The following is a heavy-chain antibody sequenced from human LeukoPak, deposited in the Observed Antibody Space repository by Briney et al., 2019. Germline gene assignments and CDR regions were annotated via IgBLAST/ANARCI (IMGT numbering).Heavy chain of an antibody. CDR3: AKVGGELLIIGPDY. CDR1: GFTFSSYS. CDR2: ITSSSNYR. D-gene: IGHD3-10*01. J-gene: IGHJ4*02. Sequence: PGGSLRLSCAASGFTFSSYSMNWVRQAPGKGLEWVSSITSSSNYRYYADSVKGRFTISRDNAKNSLYLQMNSLRAEDTAVYYCAKVGGELLIIGPDYWGQGTLVTVSS. V-gene: IGHV3-21*01.